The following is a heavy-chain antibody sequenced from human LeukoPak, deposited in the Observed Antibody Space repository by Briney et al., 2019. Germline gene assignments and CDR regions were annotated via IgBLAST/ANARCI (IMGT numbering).Heavy chain of an antibody. CDR3: AKNPVGWYYDYVWGSYRPSHFDY. V-gene: IGHV3-23*01. CDR1: GFTFSSYS. Sequence: GGSLRLSCAASGFTFSSYSMNWVRQAPGKGLEWVSAISGSGGSTYYADSVKGRFTISRDNSKNTLYLQMNSLRAEDTAVYYCAKNPVGWYYDYVWGSYRPSHFDYWGQGTLVTVSS. CDR2: ISGSGGST. D-gene: IGHD3-16*02. J-gene: IGHJ4*02.